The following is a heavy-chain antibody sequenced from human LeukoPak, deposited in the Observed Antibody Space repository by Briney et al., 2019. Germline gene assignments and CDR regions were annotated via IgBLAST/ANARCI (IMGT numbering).Heavy chain of an antibody. CDR3: ARVGGSGWYYGY. J-gene: IGHJ4*02. CDR1: GGTFSSHT. V-gene: IGHV1-69*02. D-gene: IGHD6-19*01. CDR2: IIPILGIA. Sequence: ASVKVSCKASGGTFSSHTISWVRQAPGQGLEWMGRIIPILGIANYAQKFQGRVTITADESTSTAYMELSSLRSEDTAVYYCARVGGSGWYYGYWGQGTLVTVSS.